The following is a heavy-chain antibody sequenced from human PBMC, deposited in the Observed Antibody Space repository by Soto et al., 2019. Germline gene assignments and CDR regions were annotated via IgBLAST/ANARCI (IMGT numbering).Heavy chain of an antibody. CDR2: IIPMFGKA. CDR3: ARGYRDGYFYAMDV. V-gene: IGHV1-69*01. Sequence: QVLLVQSGAEVKKSGSSVKVSCKASGGTFSSYAINWVRQAPGQGLEWMGGIIPMFGKANYAENFQGRVTISADESKITAYMELSSLRSDDAAVYYCARGYRDGYFYAMDVWGQGTTVTVSS. J-gene: IGHJ6*02. D-gene: IGHD2-2*02. CDR1: GGTFSSYA.